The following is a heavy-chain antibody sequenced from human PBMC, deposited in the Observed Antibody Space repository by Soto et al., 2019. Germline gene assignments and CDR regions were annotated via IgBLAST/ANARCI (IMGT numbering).Heavy chain of an antibody. V-gene: IGHV3-74*01. CDR3: TRVIYDYGDYAGFDF. CDR2: LNSDGSFT. CDR1: GFTFNTYW. D-gene: IGHD4-17*01. J-gene: IGHJ4*02. Sequence: EVQLVESGGGLVQPGGSLRLSCAASGFTFNTYWMQWVRQGPGKGPEWVSRLNSDGSFTSYADSVKGRFTVSRDNAKNTVYLQMNSLRVEDTAVYYCTRVIYDYGDYAGFDFWGQGTLVTVSS.